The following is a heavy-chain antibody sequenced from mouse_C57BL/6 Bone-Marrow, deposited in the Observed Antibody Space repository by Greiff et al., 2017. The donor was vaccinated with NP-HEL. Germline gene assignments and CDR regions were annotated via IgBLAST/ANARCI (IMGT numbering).Heavy chain of an antibody. CDR1: GYAFSSSW. J-gene: IGHJ2*01. CDR2: IYPGDGDT. CDR3: ARLVPNY. V-gene: IGHV1-82*01. Sequence: QVQLQQSGPELVKPGASVKISCKASGYAFSSSWMNWVKQRPGKGLEWIGRIYPGDGDTNYNGKFKGKATLTADKSSSTAYMQLSSLTSEDSAVYFCARLVPNYWGQGTTLTVSS.